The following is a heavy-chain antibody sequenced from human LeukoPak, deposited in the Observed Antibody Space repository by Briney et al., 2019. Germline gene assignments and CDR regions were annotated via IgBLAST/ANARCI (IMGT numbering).Heavy chain of an antibody. J-gene: IGHJ4*02. V-gene: IGHV3-30-3*01. Sequence: GGSLRLSCAASGFTFSNYAMHWVRQAPGKGLEWVAVISYDGSNKYYADSVKGRFTISRDNSKNTLYLQMNSLRAEDTAVYCCARDKGYYDSSGYPDYWGQGTLVTVSS. CDR3: ARDKGYYDSSGYPDY. D-gene: IGHD3-22*01. CDR2: ISYDGSNK. CDR1: GFTFSNYA.